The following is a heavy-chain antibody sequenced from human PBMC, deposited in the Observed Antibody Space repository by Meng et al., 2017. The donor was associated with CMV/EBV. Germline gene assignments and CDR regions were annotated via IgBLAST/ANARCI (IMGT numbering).Heavy chain of an antibody. CDR2: IKQDGSEK. D-gene: IGHD2-2*01. V-gene: IGHV3-7*01. CDR3: ARAGDYRYCSSTSCYWANYYYGMDV. CDR1: GFHFWHYA. Sequence: GSLGPPRGGPGFHFWHYALSRGRQAPGKGVEWVANIKQDGSEKYYVDSVKGRFTISRDNAKNSLYLQMNSLRAEDTAVYYCARAGDYRYCSSTSCYWANYYYGMDVWGQGTTVTVSS. J-gene: IGHJ6*02.